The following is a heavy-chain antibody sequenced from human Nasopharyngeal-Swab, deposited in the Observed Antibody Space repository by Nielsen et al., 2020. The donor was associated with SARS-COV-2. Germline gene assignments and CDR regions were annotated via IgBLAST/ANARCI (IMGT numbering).Heavy chain of an antibody. D-gene: IGHD4-23*01. CDR1: GFTFSSYA. CDR2: ISSNGGST. Sequence: GGSLRLSCSASGFTFSSYAMHWVRQAPGKGLEYVSAISSNGGSTYYADSVKGRFTISRGNSKNTLYLQMSSLRAEDTAVYYCARDFENDYGGRNDYWGQGTLVTVSS. CDR3: ARDFENDYGGRNDY. J-gene: IGHJ4*02. V-gene: IGHV3-64D*06.